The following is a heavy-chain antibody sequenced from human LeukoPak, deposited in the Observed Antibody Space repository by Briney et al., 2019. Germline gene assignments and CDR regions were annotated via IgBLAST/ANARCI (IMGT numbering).Heavy chain of an antibody. CDR2: IYTSGST. Sequence: PSETLSLTCTVSGGSISSGSYYWSWIRQPAGKGLEWIGRIYTSGSTNYNPSLKSRVTISVDTSKNQFSLKLSSVTAADTAVYYCAKELGYNPPAAFDYWGQGTLVTVSS. V-gene: IGHV4-61*02. CDR3: AKELGYNPPAAFDY. J-gene: IGHJ4*02. D-gene: IGHD5-24*01. CDR1: GGSISSGSYY.